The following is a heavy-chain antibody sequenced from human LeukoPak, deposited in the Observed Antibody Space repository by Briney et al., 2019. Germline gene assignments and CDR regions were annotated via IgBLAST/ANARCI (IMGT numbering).Heavy chain of an antibody. V-gene: IGHV4-59*01. D-gene: IGHD5-18*01. CDR3: ARGRGYSFGCDF. Sequence: SETLSLTCTVSGVSISNYYWGWIRQPPGKGLEWIGFIDYSGSSNYNPSLKSRVTMSVDTSRNQFSLKLSSVTAADTAIYYCARGRGYSFGCDFWGQGTLVTVSS. CDR2: IDYSGSS. CDR1: GVSISNYY. J-gene: IGHJ4*02.